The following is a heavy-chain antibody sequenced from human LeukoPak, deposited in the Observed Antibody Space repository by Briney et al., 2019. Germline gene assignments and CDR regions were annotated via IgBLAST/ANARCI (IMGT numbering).Heavy chain of an antibody. Sequence: GGSLRLSCVVSGFTFSSYAMSWVRQAPGKGLDWVSVITGSGAITYYGDSVEGRFTISRDNSKNTLYLQMNSLRAEDTAVYYCAKESILPPFDYWGQGTLVTVSS. D-gene: IGHD3-3*01. CDR3: AKESILPPFDY. V-gene: IGHV3-23*01. CDR1: GFTFSSYA. J-gene: IGHJ4*02. CDR2: ITGSGAIT.